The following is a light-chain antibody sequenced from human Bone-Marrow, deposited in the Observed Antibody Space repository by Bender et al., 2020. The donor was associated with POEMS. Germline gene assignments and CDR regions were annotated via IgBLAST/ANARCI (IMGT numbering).Light chain of an antibody. CDR3: SSFANSGTVL. CDR2: EVS. CDR1: ASDFFPNVF. Sequence: QSALTQPASVSGSPGQSITISCTGTASDFFPNVFVSWYQHRPGKAPKLILYEVSHRPSGVSPRFSGSKSGLTASLTVSGLQAEDEADYYCSSFANSGTVLFGGGTTLTVL. V-gene: IGLV2-14*01. J-gene: IGLJ2*01.